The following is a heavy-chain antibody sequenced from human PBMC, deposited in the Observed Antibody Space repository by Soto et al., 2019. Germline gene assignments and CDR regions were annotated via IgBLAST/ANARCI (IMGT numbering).Heavy chain of an antibody. CDR1: GYAFTTYG. V-gene: IGHV1-18*01. J-gene: IGHJ4*02. CDR3: ARGRYGDY. Sequence: QVHLVQSGAEVKKPGASVKVSCKGSGYAFTTYGITWVRQAPGQGLEWMGWISAHNGNTNYAQKLQGRVTVTRDTSTSTADMELRSLGSDDTAVYCCARGRYGDYWGQGALVTVSS. CDR2: ISAHNGNT. D-gene: IGHD1-1*01.